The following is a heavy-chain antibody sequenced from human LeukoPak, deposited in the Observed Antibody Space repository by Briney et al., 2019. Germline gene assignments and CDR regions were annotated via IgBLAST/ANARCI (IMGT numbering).Heavy chain of an antibody. CDR1: GGSISSYY. CDR3: ARDGRFPPEVLPRYFDY. D-gene: IGHD1-26*01. J-gene: IGHJ4*02. CDR2: IYTSGST. Sequence: PSETLSLTCTVSGGSISSYYWSWIRQPAGKGLEWIGRIYTSGSTNYNPSLKSRVTMSVDTSKNQFSLKLSSVTAADTAVYYCARDGRFPPEVLPRYFDYWAGEPWSPSPQ. V-gene: IGHV4-4*07.